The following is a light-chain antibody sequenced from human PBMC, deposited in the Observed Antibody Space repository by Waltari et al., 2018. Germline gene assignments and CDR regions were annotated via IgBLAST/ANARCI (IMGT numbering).Light chain of an antibody. CDR2: GNS. Sequence: SYVLTQPPSVSVAPGQTARITCEGTDIGYKSVHWYHQRPGQAPVLVLPGNSDRPSGIPERISGSNSVNMATLSISRVEAGDEADYYCQVWDSRSDHVVFGGGTKLTVL. V-gene: IGLV3-21*02. CDR1: DIGYKS. J-gene: IGLJ2*01. CDR3: QVWDSRSDHVV.